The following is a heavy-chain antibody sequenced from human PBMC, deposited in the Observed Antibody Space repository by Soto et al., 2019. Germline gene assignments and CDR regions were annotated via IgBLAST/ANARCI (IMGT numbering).Heavy chain of an antibody. CDR3: ARDLAARAAYYYYGMDV. J-gene: IGHJ6*02. V-gene: IGHV3-48*02. D-gene: IGHD6-6*01. CDR1: GFTFSSYS. Sequence: GGSLRLSCAASGFTFSSYSMNWVRQAPGKGLEWVSYISSSSSTIYYADSVKGRFTISRDNAENSLYLQMNSLRDEDTAVYYCARDLAARAAYYYYGMDVWGQGTTVTVS. CDR2: ISSSSSTI.